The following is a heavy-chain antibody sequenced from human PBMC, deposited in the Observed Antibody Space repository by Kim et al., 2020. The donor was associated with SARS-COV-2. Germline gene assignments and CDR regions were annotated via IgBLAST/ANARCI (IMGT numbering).Heavy chain of an antibody. Sequence: GGSLRLSCAASGFLFTTYGMSWVRQAPGKGLEWVSSVKNSGTRTYYADSVKGRFTISRDNSRNTVFLQMNSLRAEDTAIYYCAKGYCGDKDCYYGMDVWDQGTTVTVSS. D-gene: IGHD2-21*01. CDR2: VKNSGTRT. V-gene: IGHV3-23*01. J-gene: IGHJ6*02. CDR1: GFLFTTYG. CDR3: AKGYCGDKDCYYGMDV.